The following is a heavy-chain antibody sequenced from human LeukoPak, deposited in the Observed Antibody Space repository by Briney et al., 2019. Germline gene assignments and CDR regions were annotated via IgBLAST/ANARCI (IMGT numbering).Heavy chain of an antibody. J-gene: IGHJ4*02. V-gene: IGHV3-21*06. Sequence: GGSLRLSCAASGFTFSSYAMSWVRQAPGKGLEWLSAISSRSDYIYYADSVKGRFTVSRDNAENSLYLQMSSLRAEDTAVYYCAREIYGSGTHPFDYWGQGTLVTVSS. D-gene: IGHD3-10*01. CDR3: AREIYGSGTHPFDY. CDR2: ISSRSDYI. CDR1: GFTFSSYA.